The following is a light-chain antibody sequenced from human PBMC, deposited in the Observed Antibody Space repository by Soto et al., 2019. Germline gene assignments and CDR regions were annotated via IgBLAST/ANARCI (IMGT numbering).Light chain of an antibody. CDR1: QSVNSNY. Sequence: ETVLTQSPGTVSLSPGERATLSCRTSQSVNSNYLAWYQQEPGQAPRLFIYDVFNRATGIRDRFSGSGSGTDFTLTIRGLEPEDSAVYYCQQYDGSPRTFGQGTKLEIK. CDR2: DVF. V-gene: IGKV3-20*01. J-gene: IGKJ2*01. CDR3: QQYDGSPRT.